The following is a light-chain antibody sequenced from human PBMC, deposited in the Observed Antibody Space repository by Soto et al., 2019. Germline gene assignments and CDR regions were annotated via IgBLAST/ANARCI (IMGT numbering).Light chain of an antibody. Sequence: EIVLTQSPATLSLSPGERATLSCRASQSVSSYLAWYQQKPGQAPRLLIYDASNRATGIPARFSGSGSGTDFTLPISSLEPEDVAVYYCQHRSNWPPYTFGQGTKLEIK. CDR2: DAS. CDR1: QSVSSY. V-gene: IGKV3-11*01. J-gene: IGKJ2*01. CDR3: QHRSNWPPYT.